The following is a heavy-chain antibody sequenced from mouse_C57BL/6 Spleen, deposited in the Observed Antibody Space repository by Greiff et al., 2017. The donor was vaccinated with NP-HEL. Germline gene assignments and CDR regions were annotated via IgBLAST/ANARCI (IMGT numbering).Heavy chain of an antibody. Sequence: QVQLQQPGAELVKPGASVKLSCKASGYTFTSYWMQWVKQRPGQGLEWIGEIDPSDSYTNYTQKFKGKATLTVDTSSSTTYMQLSSLTSEDSAVYYCARAYYYGSSPHAMDYWGQGTSVTVSS. CDR1: GYTFTSYW. D-gene: IGHD1-1*01. CDR3: ARAYYYGSSPHAMDY. J-gene: IGHJ4*01. CDR2: IDPSDSYT. V-gene: IGHV1-50*01.